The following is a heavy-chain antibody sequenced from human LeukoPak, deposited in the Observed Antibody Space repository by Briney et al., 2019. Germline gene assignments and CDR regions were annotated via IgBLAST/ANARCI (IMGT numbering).Heavy chain of an antibody. V-gene: IGHV3-15*01. CDR1: VFTFSNAC. Sequence: GGSLRLSCAASVFTFSNACMSWVRHAPGKGLEWVGRIKSKTEGGTTDYAAPVKGRFTISRDDSKNTLYLQMNSLKTEDTAVYYCTTALAYDYVWGSYRYPSHWGQGTLVTVSS. CDR2: IKSKTEGGTT. CDR3: TTALAYDYVWGSYRYPSH. J-gene: IGHJ4*02. D-gene: IGHD3-16*02.